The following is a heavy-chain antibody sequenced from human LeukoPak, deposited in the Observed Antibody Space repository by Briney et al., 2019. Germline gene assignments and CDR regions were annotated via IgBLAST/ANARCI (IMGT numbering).Heavy chain of an antibody. J-gene: IGHJ6*02. D-gene: IGHD4-23*01. V-gene: IGHV3-33*01. CDR2: IWYDGSNK. CDR1: GFTFSSYG. Sequence: GGSLRLSCAASGFTFSSYGMHWVRQAPGKGLEWVAVIWYDGSNKYYADSAKGRFTISRDNSKNTLYLQMNSLRAEDTAVYYCARETPQIYMTNGPNFGMDVWGQGTTVTVSS. CDR3: ARETPQIYMTNGPNFGMDV.